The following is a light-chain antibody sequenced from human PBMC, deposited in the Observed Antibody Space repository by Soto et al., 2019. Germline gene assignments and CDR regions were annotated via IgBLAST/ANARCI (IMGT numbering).Light chain of an antibody. CDR3: QHYNSYSEA. V-gene: IGKV1-5*03. Sequence: DIQMTQSPSTLSGSVGDRVTITCRASQTISSWLAWNQKKPGKAPKLLIYKASTLKSGVPSRFSGSGSGTEFTLTISSLQPADFATYYCQHYNSYSEAFGQGTKVELK. J-gene: IGKJ1*01. CDR2: KAS. CDR1: QTISSW.